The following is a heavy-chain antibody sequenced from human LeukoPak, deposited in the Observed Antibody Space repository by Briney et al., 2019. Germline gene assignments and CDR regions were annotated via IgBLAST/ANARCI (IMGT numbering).Heavy chain of an antibody. CDR2: IKQDGSEK. Sequence: GGSLRLSCAASGFTFSSYWMSWVRQAPGKGLEWVANIKQDGSEKYYVDSVKGRFTISRDNAKNSLYLQMNSLRAEDTAVYYCSVPGYYDSSGYYYYFDYWGQGTLVTVSS. V-gene: IGHV3-7*01. J-gene: IGHJ4*02. D-gene: IGHD3-22*01. CDR3: SVPGYYDSSGYYYYFDY. CDR1: GFTFSSYW.